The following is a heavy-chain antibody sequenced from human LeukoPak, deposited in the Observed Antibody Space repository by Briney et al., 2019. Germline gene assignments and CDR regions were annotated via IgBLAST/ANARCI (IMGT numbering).Heavy chain of an antibody. V-gene: IGHV3-30-3*01. Sequence: GRSLRLSCAASGFTFSSYAMHWVRQAPGKGLKWVAVISYDGSNKYYADSVKGRFTTSRDNSKNTLYLQMNSLRAEDTAVYYCARDHASLYWGQGTLVTVSS. CDR1: GFTFSSYA. CDR3: ARDHASLY. CDR2: ISYDGSNK. J-gene: IGHJ4*02.